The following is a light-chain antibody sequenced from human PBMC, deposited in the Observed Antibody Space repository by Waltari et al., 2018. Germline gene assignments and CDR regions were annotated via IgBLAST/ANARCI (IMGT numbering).Light chain of an antibody. V-gene: IGKV3-11*01. Sequence: EIVLTQSPATLSLSPGERATLSCRASQSVSNYLAWYQQKPGQAPRLLIYDASTRATGIPARFSGSVSGTDFTLTISSLEPEDFAVYYCQQRSNWPPYTFGQGTKLEIK. CDR2: DAS. CDR1: QSVSNY. J-gene: IGKJ2*01. CDR3: QQRSNWPPYT.